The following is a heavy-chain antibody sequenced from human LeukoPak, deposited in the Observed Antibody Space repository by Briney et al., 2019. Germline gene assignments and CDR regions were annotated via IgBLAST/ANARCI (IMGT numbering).Heavy chain of an antibody. J-gene: IGHJ4*02. D-gene: IGHD2-15*01. CDR1: GFTFSSLA. CDR2: VTRSGQAS. CDR3: AKDSPSCSGKDCLFCDY. V-gene: IGHV3-23*01. Sequence: GGSLRLSCAASGFTFSSLAMSWVRRAPGKGLEWVATVTRSGQASYYADSVKGRFTISRDNSKNTVYLQMNILRAEDTAVYFCAKDSPSCSGKDCLFCDYWGQGTLVTVSS.